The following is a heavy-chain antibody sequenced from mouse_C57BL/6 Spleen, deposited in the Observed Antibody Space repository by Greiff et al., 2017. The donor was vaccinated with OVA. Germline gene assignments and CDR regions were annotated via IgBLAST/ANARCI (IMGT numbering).Heavy chain of an antibody. CDR1: GFTFSDYG. CDR3: ASATEDYFDY. V-gene: IGHV5-17*01. CDR2: ISSGSSTI. J-gene: IGHJ2*01. Sequence: EVQGVESGGGLVKPGGSLKLSCAASGFTFSDYGMHWVRQAPEKGLEWVAYISSGSSTIYYADTVKGRFTISRDNAKNTRCLQMTSLRAEDTAMYYCASATEDYFDYWGQGTTLTVSS.